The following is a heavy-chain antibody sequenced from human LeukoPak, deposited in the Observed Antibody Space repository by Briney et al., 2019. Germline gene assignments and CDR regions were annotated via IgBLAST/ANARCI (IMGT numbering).Heavy chain of an antibody. J-gene: IGHJ6*03. CDR1: GGSISSSSYY. CDR2: IYYNGST. CDR3: ARHKMVRGIGYYYYMDV. D-gene: IGHD3-10*01. V-gene: IGHV4-39*01. Sequence: TSETLSLTCTVSGGSISSSSYYWGWIRQPPGKGLQWIGSIYYNGSTYYSPSLKSRVIISVDTSKNQFSLKLSSVTAADTAVFYCARHKMVRGIGYYYYMDVWGKGTTVTISS.